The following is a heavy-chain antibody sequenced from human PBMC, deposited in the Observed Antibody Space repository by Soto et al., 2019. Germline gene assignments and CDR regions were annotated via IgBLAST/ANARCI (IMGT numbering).Heavy chain of an antibody. J-gene: IGHJ6*03. D-gene: IGHD4-4*01. CDR3: ARVKEMTTVTTVYYYYYMDV. CDR1: GYTFTSYG. Sequence: ASVKVSCKASGYTFTSYGISWVRQAPGQGLEWMGWISAYNGNTNYGQKLQGRVTMTTDTSTSTAYMELRSLRSDDTAVYYCARVKEMTTVTTVYYYYYMDVWGKGTTVTVSS. CDR2: ISAYNGNT. V-gene: IGHV1-18*01.